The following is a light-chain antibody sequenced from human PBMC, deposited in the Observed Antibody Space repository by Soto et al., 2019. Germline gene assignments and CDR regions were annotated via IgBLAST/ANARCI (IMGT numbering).Light chain of an antibody. CDR3: QQYDNRLT. V-gene: IGKV1-33*01. Sequence: DIQMTQSPSSLSASVGDRVTITCQASQDIRSYLNWYQQKPGKAPKLLIYDASNLETGVPSRFSASGSGTDFTFTISSLQPEDNATYYCQQYDNRLTFGGGTKVEIK. J-gene: IGKJ4*01. CDR1: QDIRSY. CDR2: DAS.